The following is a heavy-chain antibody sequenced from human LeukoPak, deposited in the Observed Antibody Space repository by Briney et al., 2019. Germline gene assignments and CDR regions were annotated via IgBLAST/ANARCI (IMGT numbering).Heavy chain of an antibody. CDR2: IYYSGST. CDR3: AGENWNDVEFAFDI. CDR1: GGSVSSGSYC. D-gene: IGHD1-1*01. J-gene: IGHJ3*02. V-gene: IGHV4-61*01. Sequence: SETLSLTCTVSGGSVSSGSYCWSWIRQPPGKGLEWIVYIYYSGSTNYNPSLKSRVTISVDTSKNQFSLKLSSVTAADTAVYYCAGENWNDVEFAFDIWGQGTMVTVSS.